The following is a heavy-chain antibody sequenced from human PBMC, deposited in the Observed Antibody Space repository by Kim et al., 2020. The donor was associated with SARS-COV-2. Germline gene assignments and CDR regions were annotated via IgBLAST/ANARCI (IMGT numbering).Heavy chain of an antibody. CDR1: GFTFSSYA. Sequence: GGSLRLSCAASGFTFSSYAMSWVRQAPGKGLEWVSVIYSGGSSTYYADSVKGRFTISRDNSKNTLYLQMNSLRAEDTAVYYCALITMVRGPYPTWGQGTLVTVSS. CDR3: ALITMVRGPYPT. D-gene: IGHD3-10*01. V-gene: IGHV3-23*03. J-gene: IGHJ4*02. CDR2: IYSGGSST.